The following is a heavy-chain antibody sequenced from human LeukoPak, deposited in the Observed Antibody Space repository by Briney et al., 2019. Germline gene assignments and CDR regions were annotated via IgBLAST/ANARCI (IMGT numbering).Heavy chain of an antibody. CDR2: IYSGADT. CDR3: ARGAAGGSGGIDY. J-gene: IGHJ4*02. CDR1: GFIVSSNH. V-gene: IGHV3-53*01. D-gene: IGHD6-13*01. Sequence: PGGSLRLSCAPSGFIVSSNHMSWVRQAPGKGLEWVSIIYSGADTYYADPVKGRFTVSRDNSKNTVYLQMNSLRAEDTAVYYCARGAAGGSGGIDYWGQGTLVTVSS.